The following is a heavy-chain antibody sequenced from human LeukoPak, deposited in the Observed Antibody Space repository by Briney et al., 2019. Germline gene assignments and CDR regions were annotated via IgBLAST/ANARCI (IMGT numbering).Heavy chain of an antibody. V-gene: IGHV1-69*13. J-gene: IGHJ4*02. CDR3: AFTPHHVAAGDY. Sequence: GASVKVSCKASGGTFSSYAISWVRQAPGQGLEWMGGIIPIFGTANYAQKFQGRVTITADESTSTAYMELSSLRSEDTAVYYCAFTPHHVAAGDYWGQGTLVTVSS. CDR1: GGTFSSYA. CDR2: IIPIFGTA. D-gene: IGHD2-15*01.